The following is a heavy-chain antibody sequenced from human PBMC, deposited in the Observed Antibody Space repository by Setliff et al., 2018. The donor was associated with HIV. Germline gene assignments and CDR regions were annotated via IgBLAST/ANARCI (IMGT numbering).Heavy chain of an antibody. V-gene: IGHV4-39*01. Sequence: PSETLSLTCSVSGGFISSSLYYWAWVRQPPGKGLEWNGAIYYSGTPHYNPSLKSRVTISVDTSKNQFSVQLTSVTAADTAVYYCSRLSEGSGNYGYNYMDVWGRGTTVTVSS. D-gene: IGHD3-10*01. CDR1: GGFISSSLYY. J-gene: IGHJ6*03. CDR3: SRLSEGSGNYGYNYMDV. CDR2: IYYSGTP.